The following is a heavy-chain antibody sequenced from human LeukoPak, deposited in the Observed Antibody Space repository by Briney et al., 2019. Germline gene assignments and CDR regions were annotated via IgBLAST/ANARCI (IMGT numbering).Heavy chain of an antibody. CDR3: AKALGGATKLDY. CDR2: ISYDGSNK. J-gene: IGHJ4*02. D-gene: IGHD1-26*01. Sequence: PGGSLRLSCAASGFTFSSYGMHWVRQAPGKGLEWVAVISYDGSNKYYADSVKGRFTISRDNSKNTLYLQMNSLRAEDTAVYYCAKALGGATKLDYWGQGTLVTVSS. V-gene: IGHV3-30*18. CDR1: GFTFSSYG.